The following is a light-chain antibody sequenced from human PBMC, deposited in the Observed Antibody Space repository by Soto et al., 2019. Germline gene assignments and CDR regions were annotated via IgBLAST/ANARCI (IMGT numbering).Light chain of an antibody. J-gene: IGLJ2*01. CDR1: SSDVGDYDF. Sequence: QSALTQPASVSGSPRQSITISCTGSSSDVGDYDFVSWYQQHPGKAPKLIIYEVSDRPSGVSNRFSGSKSGNTASLTISGLQAEDDAHYYCSSFTSTSTLVVFGGGTKVTVL. V-gene: IGLV2-14*01. CDR2: EVS. CDR3: SSFTSTSTLVV.